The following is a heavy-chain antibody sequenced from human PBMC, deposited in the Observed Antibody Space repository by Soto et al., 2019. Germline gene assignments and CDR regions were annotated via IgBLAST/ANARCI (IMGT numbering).Heavy chain of an antibody. CDR3: ARGVGSSYGFPDY. CDR1: DYTFINYG. Sequence: QVQLVQSGAEVKKPGASVKVSCKASDYTFINYGITWVRQAPGQGLEWMGWISIYSGNTSYAQKFQDRVTLTRDTSTSTAYMELRSLRSDDTAVYYCARGVGSSYGFPDYWGQGTPVTVSS. V-gene: IGHV1-18*01. CDR2: ISIYSGNT. J-gene: IGHJ4*02. D-gene: IGHD5-18*01.